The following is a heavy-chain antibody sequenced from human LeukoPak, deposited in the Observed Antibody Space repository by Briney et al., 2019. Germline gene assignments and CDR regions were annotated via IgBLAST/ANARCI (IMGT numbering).Heavy chain of an antibody. CDR3: ARVVHGIDWYFDL. CDR2: ISYDGSNK. D-gene: IGHD1-1*01. V-gene: IGHV3-30*04. J-gene: IGHJ2*01. Sequence: GRSLRLSCAASGFTFSSYAMHWVRQAPGKGLERVAVISYDGSNKYYADSVKRRFTISRDNSKNTLYLQMNSLRAEDTAVYYCARVVHGIDWYFDLWGRGTLVTVSS. CDR1: GFTFSSYA.